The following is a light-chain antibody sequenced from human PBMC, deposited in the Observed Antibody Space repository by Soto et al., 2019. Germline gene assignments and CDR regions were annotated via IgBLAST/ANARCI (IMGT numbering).Light chain of an antibody. V-gene: IGLV2-14*02. CDR1: SSDVGSYNL. J-gene: IGLJ1*01. CDR2: DVS. CDR3: SSYTSSSYPYV. Sequence: QSVLTQPASVSGSPGQSITISCTGTSSDVGSYNLVCWYQQHPGKAPNLMIYDVSNRPTGVSNRFSGSKSGNTASLTISGLQAEDEADYYCSSYTSSSYPYVFGTVTKVTVL.